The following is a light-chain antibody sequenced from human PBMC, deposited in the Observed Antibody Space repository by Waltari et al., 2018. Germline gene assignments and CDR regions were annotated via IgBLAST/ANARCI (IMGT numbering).Light chain of an antibody. CDR3: QEYDSHWS. J-gene: IGKJ1*01. V-gene: IGKV1-5*03. Sequence: DIQLTQSPSTLSASVGDRVHLTCRASQGIGRWLAWYQQKPGKTPDLLIYKASILERGVPSRFSGSGSGTEFTLTITGLQPLDVATYYCQEYDSHWSFGQGTKVEIK. CDR1: QGIGRW. CDR2: KAS.